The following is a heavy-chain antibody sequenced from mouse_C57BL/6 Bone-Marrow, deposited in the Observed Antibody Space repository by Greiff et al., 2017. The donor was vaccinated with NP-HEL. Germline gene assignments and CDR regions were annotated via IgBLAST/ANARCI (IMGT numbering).Heavy chain of an antibody. CDR1: GFTFSDYY. Sequence: EVKLMESEGGLVQPGSSMKLSCTASGFTFSDYYMAWVRQVPEKGLEWVANINYDGSSTYYLDSLKSRFIISRDNAKNILYLQMSSLKSEDTATYYCAKVYDYAYYFDYWGHGTTLTVSS. J-gene: IGHJ2*01. CDR3: AKVYDYAYYFDY. D-gene: IGHD2-4*01. CDR2: INYDGSST. V-gene: IGHV5-16*01.